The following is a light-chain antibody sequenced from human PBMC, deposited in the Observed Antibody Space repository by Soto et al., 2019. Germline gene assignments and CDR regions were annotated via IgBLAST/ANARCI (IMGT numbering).Light chain of an antibody. CDR2: GAS. CDR3: QEYNDWRPIT. CDR1: QSISTK. J-gene: IGKJ4*01. Sequence: IVMTQSTATLSVSPGERATLSCRASQSISTKLAWYQQKPGQAPRLLIYGASTRATGIPVRFSGSGSGTEFTLTITSLQFEDFAVYYCQEYNDWRPITFGGGTKVDIK. V-gene: IGKV3-15*01.